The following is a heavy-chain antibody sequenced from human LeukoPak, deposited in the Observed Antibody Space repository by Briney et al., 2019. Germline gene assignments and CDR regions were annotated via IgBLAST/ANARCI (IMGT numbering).Heavy chain of an antibody. CDR2: IKQDGSEK. J-gene: IGHJ4*02. V-gene: IGHV3-7*01. CDR3: ARDPYCSGGSCLMFDY. Sequence: GGSLRLSCAASGFTFFGYWMRWVRQAPGKGLEWVANIKQDGSEKYYVDSVKGRFTISRDNAKNSLYLQMNSLRAEDTAVYYCARDPYCSGGSCLMFDYWGQGTLVTVSS. CDR1: GFTFFGYW. D-gene: IGHD2-15*01.